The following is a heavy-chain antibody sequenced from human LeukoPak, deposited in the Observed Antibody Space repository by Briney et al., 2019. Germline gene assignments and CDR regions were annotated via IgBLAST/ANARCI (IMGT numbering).Heavy chain of an antibody. J-gene: IGHJ4*02. V-gene: IGHV1-46*01. D-gene: IGHD3-22*01. CDR3: AREWGGDYYDSSGYYYGGDY. Sequence: INPSGGSTSYAQKFQGRVTMTSDTSTSTVYMELSSLRSEETAVYDCAREWGGDYYDSSGYYYGGDYWGQGTLVTVSS. CDR2: INPSGGST.